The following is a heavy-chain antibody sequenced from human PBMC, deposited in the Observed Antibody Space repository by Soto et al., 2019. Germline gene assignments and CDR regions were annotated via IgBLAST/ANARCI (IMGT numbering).Heavy chain of an antibody. CDR1: GFTFSSYS. D-gene: IGHD5-12*01. CDR3: ARDWGGYASRRTPCFDC. J-gene: IGHJ4*02. Sequence: PGGSLRLSCAASGFTFSSYSMNWVRQAPGKGLEWVSYISSSSSTIDYADSVKGRFTISRDNAKNALYLQMNSLRAEDTAVYYCARDWGGYASRRTPCFDCWGKGTLFTASS. V-gene: IGHV3-48*01. CDR2: ISSSSSTI.